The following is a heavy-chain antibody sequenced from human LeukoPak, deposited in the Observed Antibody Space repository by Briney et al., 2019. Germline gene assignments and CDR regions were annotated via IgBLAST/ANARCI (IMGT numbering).Heavy chain of an antibody. V-gene: IGHV3-23*01. D-gene: IGHD3-10*01. CDR1: GFIFSNYW. Sequence: GGSLRLSCVASGFIFSNYWMSWVRQAPGKGLEWVSAISGSGGSTYYADSVKGRFTISRDNSKNTLYLQMNSLRAEDTAVYYCASGSGSIWGQGTMVTVSS. CDR3: ASGSGSI. CDR2: ISGSGGST. J-gene: IGHJ3*02.